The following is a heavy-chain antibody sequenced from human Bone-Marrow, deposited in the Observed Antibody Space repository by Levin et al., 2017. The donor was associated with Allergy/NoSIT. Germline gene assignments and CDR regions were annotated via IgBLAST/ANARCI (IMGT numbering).Heavy chain of an antibody. V-gene: IGHV3-23*01. CDR3: AKDHSHAWYYLDY. CDR2: IRGSDDST. D-gene: IGHD2-8*02. J-gene: IGHJ4*02. Sequence: GASVKVSCAVSGFNFNAYGMTWVRQAPGKGLEWVSTIRGSDDSTYYTDSVRGRFTISRDTSEDTLYLQLNSLRAEDTAVYFCAKDHSHAWYYLDYWGQGALVTVSS. CDR1: GFNFNAYG.